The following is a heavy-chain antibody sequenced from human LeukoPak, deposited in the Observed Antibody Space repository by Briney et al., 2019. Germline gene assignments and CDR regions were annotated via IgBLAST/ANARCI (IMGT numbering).Heavy chain of an antibody. CDR2: ISGSGGST. J-gene: IGHJ4*02. CDR3: AKDWEGLLSYFDY. Sequence: GGSLRLSCAVSGFTFSSYGMSWVRQAPGKGLEWVSAISGSGGSTYYADSVKGRFTISRDNSKNTLYLQMNSLRAEDTAVYYCAKDWEGLLSYFDYWGQGTLVTVSS. V-gene: IGHV3-23*01. D-gene: IGHD2-21*02. CDR1: GFTFSSYG.